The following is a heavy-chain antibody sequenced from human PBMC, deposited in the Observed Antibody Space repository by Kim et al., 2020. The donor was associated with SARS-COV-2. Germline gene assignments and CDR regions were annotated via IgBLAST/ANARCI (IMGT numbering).Heavy chain of an antibody. D-gene: IGHD3-10*01. CDR3: ARGGYYGSGSWFY. Sequence: NPTHKSQVTMSVDTSQNQFSLKLSSVTAADTAVYYCARGGYYGSGSWFYWGQGTLVTVSS. V-gene: IGHV4-59*09. J-gene: IGHJ4*02.